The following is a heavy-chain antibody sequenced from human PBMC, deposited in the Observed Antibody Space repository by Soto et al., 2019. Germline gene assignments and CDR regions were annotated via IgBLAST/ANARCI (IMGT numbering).Heavy chain of an antibody. J-gene: IGHJ3*02. D-gene: IGHD3-3*01. CDR3: ARAGDFWSGYYAKGAFDI. V-gene: IGHV1-18*01. CDR2: ISAYNGNT. CDR1: GYTFTSYG. Sequence: ASVKVSCKASGYTFTSYGISWVRQAPGQGLEWMGWISAYNGNTNYAQKLQGRVTMTTDTSTSTAYMELRCLRSDDTAVYYCARAGDFWSGYYAKGAFDIWGQGTMVTVSS.